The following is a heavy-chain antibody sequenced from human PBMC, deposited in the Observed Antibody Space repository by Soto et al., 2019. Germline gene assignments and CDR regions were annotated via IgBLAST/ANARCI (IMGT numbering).Heavy chain of an antibody. D-gene: IGHD3-22*01. J-gene: IGHJ4*02. CDR2: IYHSGST. CDR1: VGSISRCGYS. Sequence: PSESLSLPCALSVGSISRCGYSWSWIRQPPGKGLEWIGYIYHSGSTYYNPSLKSRVTISVDRSKNQFSLKLSSVTAADTAVYYCARGQEGYFLDYWGQGTLVTVSS. V-gene: IGHV4-30-2*01. CDR3: ARGQEGYFLDY.